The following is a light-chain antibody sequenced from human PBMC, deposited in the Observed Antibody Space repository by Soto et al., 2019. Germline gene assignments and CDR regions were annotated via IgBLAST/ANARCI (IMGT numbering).Light chain of an antibody. Sequence: EIVLTQSPGTLSLSPGERATLSCRASQSVSSSYLAWYQQKPGQAPRLLIYGASSRATGIQDRFSGSGSGTDFTLTISGLESEDCAVYYCQQYGSSPPLTCGGGTKVEIK. J-gene: IGKJ4*01. CDR1: QSVSSSY. CDR3: QQYGSSPPLT. CDR2: GAS. V-gene: IGKV3-20*01.